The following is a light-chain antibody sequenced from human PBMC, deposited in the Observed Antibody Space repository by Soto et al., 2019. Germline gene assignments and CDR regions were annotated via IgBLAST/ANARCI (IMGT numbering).Light chain of an antibody. V-gene: IGKV1-39*01. CDR3: QQNYSPPPST. CDR2: AAS. Sequence: DIQMTQSPSSLSASVGDRVTITCRASQSIGNYLNWYQQKPGKAPRLLIYAASSLQSGVPSRFSGSGFGTYFTLTISSLQPEDSATYFCQQNYSPPPSTFGQGTRLEIK. J-gene: IGKJ5*01. CDR1: QSIGNY.